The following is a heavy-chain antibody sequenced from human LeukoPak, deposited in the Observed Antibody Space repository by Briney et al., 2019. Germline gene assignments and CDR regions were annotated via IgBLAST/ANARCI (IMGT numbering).Heavy chain of an antibody. V-gene: IGHV4-34*01. CDR3: ARGTDYGAQKRHFDY. J-gene: IGHJ4*02. Sequence: PSETLSLTCAVYGGSFSGYYWSWIRQPPGKGLEWIGEINHSGSTNYNPSLKSRVTISVDTSKNQFSLKLSSVTAADTAVYYCARGTDYGAQKRHFDYWGQGTLVTVSS. CDR1: GGSFSGYY. D-gene: IGHD4-17*01. CDR2: INHSGST.